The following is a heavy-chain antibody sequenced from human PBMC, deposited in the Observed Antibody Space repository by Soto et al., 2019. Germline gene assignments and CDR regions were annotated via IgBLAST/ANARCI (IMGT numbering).Heavy chain of an antibody. D-gene: IGHD5-12*01. V-gene: IGHV6-1*01. CDR1: GDSVSSNSAA. CDR3: ARDLVATTPYYYYYGMDI. CDR2: TYYRSKWYN. Sequence: SQTLSLTCAISGDSVSSNSAAWNWIRQSPSRGLEWLGRTYYRSKWYNDYAVSVKSRITINPDTSKNQFSLQLNSVTPEDMAVYYCARDLVATTPYYYYYGMDIWGQGTTVTVSS. J-gene: IGHJ6*02.